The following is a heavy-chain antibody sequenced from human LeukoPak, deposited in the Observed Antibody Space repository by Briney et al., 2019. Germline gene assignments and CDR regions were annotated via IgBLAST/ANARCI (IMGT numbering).Heavy chain of an antibody. D-gene: IGHD6-13*01. Sequence: GASVKVSCKASGYTFTSYDINWVRQATGQGLEWMGWMNPNSGNTGYAQKFQGRVTMTRNTSISTAYMELSSLRSEDTAVYYCARIAAAGTPDPYYYYYGMDVWGQGTTVTVSS. CDR1: GYTFTSYD. V-gene: IGHV1-8*01. CDR2: MNPNSGNT. CDR3: ARIAAAGTPDPYYYYYGMDV. J-gene: IGHJ6*02.